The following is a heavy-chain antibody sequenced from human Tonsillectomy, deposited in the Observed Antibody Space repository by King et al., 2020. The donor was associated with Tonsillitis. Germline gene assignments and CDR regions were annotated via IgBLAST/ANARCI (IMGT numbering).Heavy chain of an antibody. Sequence: QVQLVESGGGVVQPGRSLRLSCAASGFTFSNYGMHWVRQAPGKGLEWVAVISYDGSNKYCADFVKGRFTISRDNSKNTLYLQMNSLRTEDTAVYSCANEGAETTLGGYFDYWGQGTLVTVSS. D-gene: IGHD4-17*01. V-gene: IGHV3-30*18. CDR3: ANEGAETTLGGYFDY. CDR2: ISYDGSNK. J-gene: IGHJ4*02. CDR1: GFTFSNYG.